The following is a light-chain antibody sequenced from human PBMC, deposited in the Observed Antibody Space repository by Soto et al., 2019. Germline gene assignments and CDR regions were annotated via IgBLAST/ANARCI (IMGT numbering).Light chain of an antibody. CDR3: QSFDNSLNGYV. CDR2: RDT. J-gene: IGLJ1*01. Sequence: QSVLTQPPSVSGAPGQRVTISCTGSSSNIGASYDVNWYQQVPGTAPKLLIFRDTHRPSGIPNRFSGSRSGTSASLAIFGLQPWDEADYYCQSFDNSLNGYVFGTGTKLAVL. CDR1: SSNIGASYD. V-gene: IGLV1-40*01.